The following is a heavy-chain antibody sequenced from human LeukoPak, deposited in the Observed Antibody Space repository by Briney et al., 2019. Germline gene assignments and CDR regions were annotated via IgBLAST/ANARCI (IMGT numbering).Heavy chain of an antibody. CDR3: ASFLYSSGLTY. J-gene: IGHJ4*02. CDR1: GFTFSSYS. V-gene: IGHV3-64*01. Sequence: PGGSLRLSCAASGFTFSSYSMNWVRQAPGKGLEYVSATSSNGGSTYYANSVKGRFTISRDNSKNTLYLQMGSLRAEDMAVYYCASFLYSSGLTYWGQGTLVTVSS. CDR2: TSSNGGST. D-gene: IGHD6-19*01.